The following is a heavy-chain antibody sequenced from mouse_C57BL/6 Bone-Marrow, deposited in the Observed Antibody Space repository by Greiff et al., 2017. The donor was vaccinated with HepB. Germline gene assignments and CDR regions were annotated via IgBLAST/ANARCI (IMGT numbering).Heavy chain of an antibody. D-gene: IGHD2-4*01. Sequence: EVKLVESGGGLVQPKGSLKLSCAASGFSFNTYAMNWVRQAPGKGLEWVARIRSKSNNYATYYADSVKDRFTISRDDSESMLYLQMNNLKTEDTAIYYCVRHSDYDYDWFAYWGQGTLVTVSA. V-gene: IGHV10-1*01. J-gene: IGHJ3*01. CDR3: VRHSDYDYDWFAY. CDR1: GFSFNTYA. CDR2: IRSKSNNYAT.